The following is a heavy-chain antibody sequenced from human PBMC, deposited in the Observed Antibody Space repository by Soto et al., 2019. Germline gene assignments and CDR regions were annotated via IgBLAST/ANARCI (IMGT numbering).Heavy chain of an antibody. V-gene: IGHV1-2*04. Sequence: ASVKVSCKASGYTFTGYYMHWVRQAPGQGLEWMGWINPNSGGTNYAQKFQGWVTMSRDTSISTAYMELSRLRSDDTAVYYCARETLPIVVVVAANYYGMDVWGQGTTVTVSS. D-gene: IGHD2-15*01. CDR1: GYTFTGYY. CDR2: INPNSGGT. CDR3: ARETLPIVVVVAANYYGMDV. J-gene: IGHJ6*02.